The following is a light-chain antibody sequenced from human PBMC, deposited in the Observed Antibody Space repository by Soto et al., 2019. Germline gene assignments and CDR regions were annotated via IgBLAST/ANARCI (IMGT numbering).Light chain of an antibody. CDR1: QSVSSSY. V-gene: IGKV3-20*01. Sequence: EIVLTQSPGTLSLSPGERATLSCRASQSVSSSYLTWYQQKPGQAPRLLIYAASSRATGIPDRFSGSGSGTDFTLTISRLEPEDFAVYYCQQYGSSPLFTFGGGTKVDIK. J-gene: IGKJ4*01. CDR3: QQYGSSPLFT. CDR2: AAS.